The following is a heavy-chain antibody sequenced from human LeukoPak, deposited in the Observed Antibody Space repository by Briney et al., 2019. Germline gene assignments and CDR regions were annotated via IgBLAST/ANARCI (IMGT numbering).Heavy chain of an antibody. Sequence: GGSLRLSCAASGFTFSSYAMHWVRQAPGKGLEYVSAISSNGGSTYYANSVKGRFTISRGNSKNTLYLQMGSLRAEDMAVYYXXXAPXVHRPLIDGGSYFDYWGQGTLVTVSS. CDR2: ISSNGGST. D-gene: IGHD3-16*01. CDR1: GFTFSSYA. J-gene: IGHJ4*02. CDR3: XXAPXVHRPLIDGGSYFDY. V-gene: IGHV3-64*01.